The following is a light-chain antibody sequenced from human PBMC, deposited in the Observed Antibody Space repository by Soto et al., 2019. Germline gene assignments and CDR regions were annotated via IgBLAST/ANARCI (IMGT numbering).Light chain of an antibody. J-gene: IGLJ3*02. CDR2: STS. CDR1: TGTVTSSFY. CDR3: QLYFGATRV. V-gene: IGLV7-43*01. Sequence: QAVVTQEPSLTVSPGGTVTLTCASSTGTVTSSFYPNWFQQKPGQPPRSLIYSTSNKYSWTPARFSGSLLGGKAALTLSDVQPEDEADYYCQLYFGATRVFGGGTKLTGL.